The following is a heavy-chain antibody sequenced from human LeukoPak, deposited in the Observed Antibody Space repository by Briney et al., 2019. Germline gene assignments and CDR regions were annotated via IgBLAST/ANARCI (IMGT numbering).Heavy chain of an antibody. CDR1: GYTFTGYY. V-gene: IGHV1-2*02. CDR2: INPNSGGT. Sequence: GASVTVSCKASGYTFTGYYMHWVRQAPGQGLEWMGWINPNSGGTNYAQKFQGRVTMTRNTSISTAYMELSSLRSEDTAVYYCARGSIKDIAVRGTFDIWGQGTMVTVSS. D-gene: IGHD6-19*01. J-gene: IGHJ3*02. CDR3: ARGSIKDIAVRGTFDI.